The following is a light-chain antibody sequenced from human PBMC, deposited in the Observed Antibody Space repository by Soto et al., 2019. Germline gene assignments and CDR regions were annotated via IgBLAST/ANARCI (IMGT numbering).Light chain of an antibody. CDR1: SSNIGNNY. Sequence: LTQPPSVSAAPGQKFTISCSGSSSNIGNNYVFWYQQLPGTAPKLLIYDNDKRPSGIPDRFSGSKSGTSATLGITGLQTGDEADYYCATWDRSLSVGVFGGGTKVTVL. J-gene: IGLJ2*01. CDR3: ATWDRSLSVGV. CDR2: DND. V-gene: IGLV1-51*01.